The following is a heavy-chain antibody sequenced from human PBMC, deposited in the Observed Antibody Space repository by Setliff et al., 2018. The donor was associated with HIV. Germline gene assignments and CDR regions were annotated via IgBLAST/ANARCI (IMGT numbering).Heavy chain of an antibody. CDR3: SNWNTTIDEDA. Sequence: PSETLSLTCAVYGGSFSGYWSWIRQSPGKGLEWLGEINHSGNTHYDPSLKSRLTISIDTSKKQFSLKLTSVTAADTALYYCSNWNTTIDEDAWGQGTLVTVSS. CDR1: GGSFSGY. D-gene: IGHD5-18*01. V-gene: IGHV4-34*01. J-gene: IGHJ5*02. CDR2: INHSGNT.